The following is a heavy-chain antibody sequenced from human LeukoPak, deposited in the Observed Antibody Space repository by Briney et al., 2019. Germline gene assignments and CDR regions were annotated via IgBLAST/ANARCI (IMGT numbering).Heavy chain of an antibody. D-gene: IGHD2-21*01. V-gene: IGHV3-33*01. CDR2: IWYDGSNK. J-gene: IGHJ4*02. CDR3: AREGTFGGEF. Sequence: GRSLRLSCAASGFTFSSYGMHWVRQAPGKGLEWVAVIWYDGSNKYYADSVKGRFTISRDNSKNTLYPQMNSLRAEDTAVYYCAREGTFGGEFWGQGTLVTVSS. CDR1: GFTFSSYG.